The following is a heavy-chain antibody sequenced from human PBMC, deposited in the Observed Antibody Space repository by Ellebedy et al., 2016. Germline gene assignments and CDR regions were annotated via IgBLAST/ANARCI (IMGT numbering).Heavy chain of an antibody. CDR3: ARAITPLWFGEITYFDY. D-gene: IGHD3-10*01. CDR2: INTNTGNP. V-gene: IGHV7-4-1*02. J-gene: IGHJ4*02. CDR1: GYTFTSYA. Sequence: ASVKVSCKASGYTFTSYAMNWVRQAPGQGLEWMGWINTNTGNPTYAQGFTGRFVFSLDTSVSTAYLQISSLKAEDTAVYYCARAITPLWFGEITYFDYWGQGTLVTVSS.